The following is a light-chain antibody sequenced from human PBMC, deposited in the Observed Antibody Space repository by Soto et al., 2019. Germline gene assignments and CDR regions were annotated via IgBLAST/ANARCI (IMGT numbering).Light chain of an antibody. CDR3: QQYSNWPYT. V-gene: IGKV3-15*01. CDR1: QSVGSN. Sequence: EIVMTQSPATLSVSPGERASLSCRASQSVGSNLAWYQQTAGQAPRLLIYGASTWATGIPARFSGSGSGTEFTLTISSLQSEDFAVYSCQQYSNWPYTFGQGTKLEIK. J-gene: IGKJ2*01. CDR2: GAS.